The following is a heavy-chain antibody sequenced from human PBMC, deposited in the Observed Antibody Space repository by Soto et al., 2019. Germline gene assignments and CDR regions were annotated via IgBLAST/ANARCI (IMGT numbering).Heavy chain of an antibody. D-gene: IGHD1-7*01. CDR2: INPNSGGT. V-gene: IGHV1-2*04. CDR3: AREGLAGTTGNYYYYGMDV. CDR1: GYTFTGYY. J-gene: IGHJ6*02. Sequence: ASVKVSCKASGYTFTGYYMHWVRQAPGQGLEWMGWINPNSGGTNYAQKFQGWVTMTRDTSISTAYMELSRLRSDDTAVYYCAREGLAGTTGNYYYYGMDVWGQGTTVTVSS.